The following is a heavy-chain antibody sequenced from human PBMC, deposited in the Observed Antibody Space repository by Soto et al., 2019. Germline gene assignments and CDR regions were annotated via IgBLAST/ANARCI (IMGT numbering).Heavy chain of an antibody. V-gene: IGHV5-51*01. J-gene: IGHJ6*02. CDR2: IYPGDSDT. Sequence: GESLKISCKGSGYRFTSYLIGWVCQMPGKGLEWMGIIYPGDSDTRYSPSFQGQVTISADKSISTAYLQWSSLKASDTAMYYCARQSSRSFLDVWGQGTTVTVSS. CDR1: GYRFTSYL. CDR3: ARQSSRSFLDV. D-gene: IGHD6-13*01.